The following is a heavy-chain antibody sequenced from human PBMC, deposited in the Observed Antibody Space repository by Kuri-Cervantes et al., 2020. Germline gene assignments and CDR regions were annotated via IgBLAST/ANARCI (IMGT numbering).Heavy chain of an antibody. Sequence: ASVKVSCKASGYTFTGYYMHWVRQAPGQGLEWMGWINPNSGGTNYAQKFQGRVTMTRDTSISTAYMELSRLRSDDTAVYYCARDPGSSSWYSYYYYYGMDVWGQGTTVTVSS. CDR2: INPNSGGT. CDR3: ARDPGSSSWYSYYYYYGMDV. J-gene: IGHJ6*02. CDR1: GYTFTGYY. V-gene: IGHV1-2*02. D-gene: IGHD6-13*01.